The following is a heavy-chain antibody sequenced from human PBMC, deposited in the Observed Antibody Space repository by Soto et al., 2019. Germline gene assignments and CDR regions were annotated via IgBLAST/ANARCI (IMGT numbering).Heavy chain of an antibody. J-gene: IGHJ6*02. CDR1: GFTFSSYG. Sequence: GGSLRLSCAASGFTFSSYGMHWVRQAPGKGLEWVAVIWYDGSNKYYADSVKGRFTISRDNSKNTLYLQMNSLRAEGTAVYYCARENYDFWSGYSSTPYYYGMDIWGQGTTVTVSS. CDR3: ARENYDFWSGYSSTPYYYGMDI. CDR2: IWYDGSNK. V-gene: IGHV3-33*01. D-gene: IGHD3-3*01.